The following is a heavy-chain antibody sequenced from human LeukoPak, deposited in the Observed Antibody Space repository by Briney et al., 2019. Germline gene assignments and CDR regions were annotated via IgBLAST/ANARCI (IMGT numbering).Heavy chain of an antibody. CDR2: ISGSGGST. V-gene: IGHV3-23*01. Sequence: PGGSLRLSCAASGFTFSSYAMSWVRQAPGEGLEWVSAISGSGGSTYYADSVKGRFTISRDNSKNTLYLQMNSLRAEDTAVYYCAKESGYCSGGSCYDVIGYFQHWGQGTLVTVSS. CDR1: GFTFSSYA. J-gene: IGHJ1*01. CDR3: AKESGYCSGGSCYDVIGYFQH. D-gene: IGHD2-15*01.